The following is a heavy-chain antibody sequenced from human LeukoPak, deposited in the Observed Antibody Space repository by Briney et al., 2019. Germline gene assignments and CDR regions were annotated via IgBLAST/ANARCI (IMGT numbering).Heavy chain of an antibody. CDR2: IYYSGST. D-gene: IGHD3-9*01. Sequence: SETLSLTCTVSGGSISSSNYYWGWIRQPPGKGLEWIGSIYYSGSTYYNPSLKSRVTISVDTSKNQFSLKLSSVTAADTAVYYCARQTATYYDTLTGYYRPSGIDYWGQGTLVTVSS. V-gene: IGHV4-39*07. J-gene: IGHJ4*02. CDR1: GGSISSSNYY. CDR3: ARQTATYYDTLTGYYRPSGIDY.